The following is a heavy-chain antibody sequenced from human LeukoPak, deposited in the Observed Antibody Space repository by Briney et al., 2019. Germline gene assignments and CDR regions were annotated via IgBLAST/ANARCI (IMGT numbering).Heavy chain of an antibody. Sequence: SVKVSCKASGGAFSSYAISWVRQAPGQGLEWMGRIIPIFGTANYAQKFQGRVTITTDESTSTAYMELSNLRSEDTAVYYCARGVYEYGERSQLWGRGTLVTVSS. CDR1: GGAFSSYA. D-gene: IGHD4-17*01. J-gene: IGHJ1*01. CDR3: ARGVYEYGERSQL. CDR2: IIPIFGTA. V-gene: IGHV1-69*05.